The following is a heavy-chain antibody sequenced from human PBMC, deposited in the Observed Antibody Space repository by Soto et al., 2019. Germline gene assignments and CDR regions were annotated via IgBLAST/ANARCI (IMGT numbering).Heavy chain of an antibody. D-gene: IGHD1-26*01. CDR1: GFTFSGYA. CDR2: ISGTGIGT. CDR3: AKYSFSHFDY. Sequence: GGSLRLSCAASGFTFSGYAMSWVRQAPGKGLEWVSAISGTGIGTNYADSVKGRFTISRDNAKSSLYLQMNSLRAEDTAVYYCAKYSFSHFDYWGQGVLVTVSS. V-gene: IGHV3-23*01. J-gene: IGHJ4*02.